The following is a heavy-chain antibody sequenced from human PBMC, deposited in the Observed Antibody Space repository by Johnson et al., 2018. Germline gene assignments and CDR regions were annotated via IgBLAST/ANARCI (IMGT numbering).Heavy chain of an antibody. CDR2: INYSAST. J-gene: IGHJ1*01. V-gene: IGHV4-34*01. D-gene: IGHD1-26*01. CDR3: ARAPLGATRTQYFQH. CDR1: GGSFSDYY. Sequence: QVQLQQWGAGLLKPSETXSLTCAVYGGSFSDYYWSWIRQPPGKGLEWIGEINYSASTNYNPSLKSRVTISVDTSKNQFSLKLSSVIAADTAVYYCARAPLGATRTQYFQHWGQGTLVIVSS.